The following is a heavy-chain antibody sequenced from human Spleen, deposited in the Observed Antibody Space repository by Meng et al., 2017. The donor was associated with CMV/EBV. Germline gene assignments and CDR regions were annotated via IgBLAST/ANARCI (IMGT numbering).Heavy chain of an antibody. Sequence: SVKVSCKASGGTFSSYAISWVRQAPGQGLEWMGGIIPIFGIANYAQKFQGRVTITADKSTSTAYMEVSSLRSEDTAVYYCAGHSDCGGDCPYYYYYMDVWGQGTTVTVSS. CDR2: IIPIFGIA. CDR3: AGHSDCGGDCPYYYYYMDV. V-gene: IGHV1-69*10. D-gene: IGHD2-21*01. CDR1: GGTFSSYA. J-gene: IGHJ6*02.